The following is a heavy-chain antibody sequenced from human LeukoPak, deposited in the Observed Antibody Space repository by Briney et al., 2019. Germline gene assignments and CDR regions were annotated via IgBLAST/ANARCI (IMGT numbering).Heavy chain of an antibody. V-gene: IGHV1-18*01. D-gene: IGHD1-26*01. CDR3: ARDGFQVGATAIDY. CDR2: ISAYNGNT. J-gene: IGHJ4*02. CDR1: GYTFTSYG. Sequence: ASVKVSCKASGYTFTSYGISWVRQAPGQGLEWMGWISAYNGNTNYAQKLQGRVTMTTGTSTSTAYMELRSLRSYDTAVYYCARDGFQVGATAIDYWGQGTLVTVSS.